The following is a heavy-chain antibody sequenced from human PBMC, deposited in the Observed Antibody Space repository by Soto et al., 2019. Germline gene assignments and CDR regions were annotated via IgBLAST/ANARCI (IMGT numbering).Heavy chain of an antibody. Sequence: ETLSLTCAVYGESLSDNYCNWLRQPPGKGLEWIGEINHSGNTNYNPSLRSRVTISIDTSKNQLSLNLRSVSAADTAVYYCARGRGEFHARGQGTSVTVSS. CDR2: INHSGNT. D-gene: IGHD2-21*01. CDR1: GESLSDNY. V-gene: IGHV4-34*01. J-gene: IGHJ5*02. CDR3: ARGRGEFHA.